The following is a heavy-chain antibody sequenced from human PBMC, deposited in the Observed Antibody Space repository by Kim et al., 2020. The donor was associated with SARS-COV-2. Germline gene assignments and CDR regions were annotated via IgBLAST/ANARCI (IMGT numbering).Heavy chain of an antibody. D-gene: IGHD4-4*01. CDR3: ARWVNGSNLNFGH. CDR1: GFTVSSSY. V-gene: IGHV3-53*01. J-gene: IGHJ4*02. Sequence: GGSLRLSCAASGFTVSSSYMSWVRQAPGKGLEWVSVIYAAGSTYFADSVKGRFTISRDNSKNTVYLQMNSLGAEDTAVYYCARWVNGSNLNFGHWGQGTLVTVSS. CDR2: IYAAGST.